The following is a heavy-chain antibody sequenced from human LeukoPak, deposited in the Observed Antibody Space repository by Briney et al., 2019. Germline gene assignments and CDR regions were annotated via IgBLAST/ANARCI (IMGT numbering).Heavy chain of an antibody. J-gene: IGHJ5*02. CDR1: GGSISSGDYY. D-gene: IGHD3-3*01. CDR2: IYYSGST. V-gene: IGHV4-30-4*08. CDR3: ARNRITTFGVGGWFDP. Sequence: SQTLSLTCTVSGGSISSGDYYWSWIRQPPGKGLEWIGYIYYSGSTYYNPSLKSRVTISVDTSKNQFSLKLSSVTAADTAVYYCARNRITTFGVGGWFDPWGQGTLVTVSS.